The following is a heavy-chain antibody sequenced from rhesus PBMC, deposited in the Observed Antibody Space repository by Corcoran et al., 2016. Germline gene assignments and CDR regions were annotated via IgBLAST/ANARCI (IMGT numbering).Heavy chain of an antibody. CDR2: INPSNGNT. V-gene: IGHV1-200*01. J-gene: IGHJ4*01. D-gene: IGHD6-31*01. Sequence: QVQLVQSGAEVKKPGASVKLSGKAAGYTFTSYSINWVRQAPAQGLDWMGWINPSNGNTAYAQKFQGRVTMTRDTSTSTAYVDLSSLRSEDTAVYYCARGGSGWFDYWGQGVLVTVSS. CDR1: GYTFTSYS. CDR3: ARGGSGWFDY.